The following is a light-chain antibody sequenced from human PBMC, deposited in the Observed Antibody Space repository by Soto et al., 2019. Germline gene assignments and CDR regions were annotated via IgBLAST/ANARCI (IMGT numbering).Light chain of an antibody. Sequence: NVLKQSPGTLSLSPEERATLSCRASQSVSNNYLAWYQQKPGQAPRLLIYGASNRATGIPDRFSGSGSGTDFTLTIIRLEPEGFAVYYGQQYGSSGTFGQGTKVDI. CDR1: QSVSNNY. V-gene: IGKV3-20*01. J-gene: IGKJ1*01. CDR2: GAS. CDR3: QQYGSSGT.